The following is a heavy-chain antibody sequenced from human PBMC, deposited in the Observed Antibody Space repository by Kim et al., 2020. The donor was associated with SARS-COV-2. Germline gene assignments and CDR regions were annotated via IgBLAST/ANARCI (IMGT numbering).Heavy chain of an antibody. Sequence: SETLSLTCAVYGGSFSGYYWSWIRQPPGKGLEWIGEINHSGSTNYNPSLKSRVTISVDTSKNQFSLKLSSVTAADTAVYYCASLLRGDILTGDPPLIDYWGQGTLVTVSS. J-gene: IGHJ4*02. CDR2: INHSGST. CDR1: GGSFSGYY. D-gene: IGHD3-9*01. CDR3: ASLLRGDILTGDPPLIDY. V-gene: IGHV4-34*01.